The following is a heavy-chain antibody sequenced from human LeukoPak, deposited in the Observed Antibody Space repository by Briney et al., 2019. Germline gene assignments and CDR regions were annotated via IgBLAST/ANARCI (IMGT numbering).Heavy chain of an antibody. CDR2: IIPIFGTA. V-gene: IGHV1-69*05. Sequence: EASVKVSCKASGGTFSSYAISWVRQAPGQGLEWMGGIIPIFGTANYAQKFQGRVTITTDESTSTAYMELSSLRSEDTAVYYCARDGWYYYDSSGYYYWGQGTLATVSS. CDR1: GGTFSSYA. D-gene: IGHD3-22*01. CDR3: ARDGWYYYDSSGYYY. J-gene: IGHJ4*02.